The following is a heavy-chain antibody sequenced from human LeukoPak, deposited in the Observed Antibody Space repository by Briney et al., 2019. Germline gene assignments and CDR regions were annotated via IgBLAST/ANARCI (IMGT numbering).Heavy chain of an antibody. CDR2: IKQDGSEK. CDR3: ARAGHWGLSYYFDY. J-gene: IGHJ4*02. Sequence: AGGSLRLSCAASGFTFSSYWMSWVRQAPGKGLEWVANIKQDGSEKYYVDSVKGRFTISRDNAKNSLYLQMNSLRAEDTAVYYCARAGHWGLSYYFDYWGQGTLVTVSP. D-gene: IGHD7-27*01. V-gene: IGHV3-7*01. CDR1: GFTFSSYW.